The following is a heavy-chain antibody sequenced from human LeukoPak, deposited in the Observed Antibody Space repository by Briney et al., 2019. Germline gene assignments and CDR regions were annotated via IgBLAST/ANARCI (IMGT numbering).Heavy chain of an antibody. V-gene: IGHV3-23*01. Sequence: GGSLRLSCAASGFTFSSYAMSWVRQAPGKGLKWVSAISGSGGSTYYADSVKGRFTISRDNSKNTLYLQMNSLRAEDTAVYYCAKVTRNRILRYFDWPSYYFDYWGQGTLVTVSS. CDR1: GFTFSSYA. CDR2: ISGSGGST. J-gene: IGHJ4*02. D-gene: IGHD3-9*01. CDR3: AKVTRNRILRYFDWPSYYFDY.